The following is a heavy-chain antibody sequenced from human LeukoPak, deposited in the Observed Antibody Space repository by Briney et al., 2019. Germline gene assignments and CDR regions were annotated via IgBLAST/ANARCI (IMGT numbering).Heavy chain of an antibody. D-gene: IGHD2-15*01. Sequence: GGSLRLSCSASGFTFSSYAMHWVRQAPGKGLEYVSAISSNGGSTYYADSVKGRFTISRDNSKNTLYLQMSSLRAEDTAVYYCVKSLVVALGHCSGGSCGTDYWGQGTLVTVSS. J-gene: IGHJ4*02. CDR3: VKSLVVALGHCSGGSCGTDY. CDR2: ISSNGGST. CDR1: GFTFSSYA. V-gene: IGHV3-64D*06.